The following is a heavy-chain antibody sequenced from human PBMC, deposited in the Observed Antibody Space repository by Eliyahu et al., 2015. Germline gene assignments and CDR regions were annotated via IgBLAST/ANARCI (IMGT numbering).Heavy chain of an antibody. J-gene: IGHJ4*02. CDR3: ARGDYYDSSGYPRKRFDY. V-gene: IGHV1-3*01. D-gene: IGHD3-22*01. Sequence: QVQLVQSGAEVKKPGASVKVSCKASGYTXTSXXMHWVRQAPGQSLEWMXLINAGNGNTEYSQKFQGGVTITRDTSATTAYMEVSSLRSEDTAVYYCARGDYYDSSGYPRKRFDYWGQGTLVTVSS. CDR2: INAGNGNT. CDR1: GYTXTSXX.